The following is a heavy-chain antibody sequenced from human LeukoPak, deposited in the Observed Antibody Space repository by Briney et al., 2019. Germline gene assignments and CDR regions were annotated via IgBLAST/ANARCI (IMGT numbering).Heavy chain of an antibody. CDR2: IYYSGNT. J-gene: IGHJ4*02. Sequence: SETLSLTFTVPGGSTSSYHRSWIRQPPGKGLGWIGDIYYSGNTNYNPSLKSRVTISVDTSKNQFSLKLSSVTAADTAVYYCARDEGLYCTNGVCFGHWGQGTLVTVSS. CDR1: GGSTSSYH. CDR3: ARDEGLYCTNGVCFGH. D-gene: IGHD2-8*01. V-gene: IGHV4-59*01.